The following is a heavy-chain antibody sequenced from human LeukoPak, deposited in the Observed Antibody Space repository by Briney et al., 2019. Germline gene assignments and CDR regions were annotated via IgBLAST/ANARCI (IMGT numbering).Heavy chain of an antibody. J-gene: IGHJ4*02. V-gene: IGHV3-7*01. Sequence: PGGSLSLSCAASGFTFSNYWMSWVRQAPGKGLEWVANIKEDGSEKYYVDSVKGRFTISRDNARHSLYLQMNSLRAEDTAVYYCASGRQLGYWGQGTLVTVSS. CDR3: ASGRQLGY. CDR1: GFTFSNYW. CDR2: IKEDGSEK. D-gene: IGHD6-13*01.